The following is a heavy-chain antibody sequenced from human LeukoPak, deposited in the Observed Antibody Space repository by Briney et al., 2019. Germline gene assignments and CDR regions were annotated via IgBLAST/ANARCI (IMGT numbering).Heavy chain of an antibody. CDR3: ARAGHDSSGYSFRLDY. J-gene: IGHJ4*02. CDR1: GYTFAGHH. Sequence: SLKVSCKTSGYTFAGHHIHWVRQAPGQGLEWMGWINPSSGDTKYAQNFQDRVIMSRDTSISTAYMDLSRLSSDDTAIYYCARAGHDSSGYSFRLDYWGQGTLVTVSS. CDR2: INPSSGDT. V-gene: IGHV1-2*02. D-gene: IGHD3-22*01.